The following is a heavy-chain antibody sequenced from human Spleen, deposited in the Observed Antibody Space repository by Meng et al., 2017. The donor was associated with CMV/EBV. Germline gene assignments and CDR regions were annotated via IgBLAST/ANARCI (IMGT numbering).Heavy chain of an antibody. CDR1: GYTFGGHF. CDR3: ARDHNWGPDY. CDR2: FHPNTGGT. Sequence: ASVKVSCKASGYTFGGHFMHWVRQAPGQGLEWMGWFHPNTGGTNHAQSFQGRVTMTGDTSIRTVYMELSSLRSDDTAIYYCARDHNWGPDYWGQGTLVTV. V-gene: IGHV1-2*02. D-gene: IGHD7-27*01. J-gene: IGHJ4*02.